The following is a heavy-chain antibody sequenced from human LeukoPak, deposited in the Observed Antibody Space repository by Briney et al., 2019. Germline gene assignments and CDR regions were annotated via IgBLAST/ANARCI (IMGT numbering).Heavy chain of an antibody. Sequence: GRSLRLSCAASGFSFDDYAMHWLRQAPGKGLQWVSGISWNSGSEGYADSVKGRFTISRDNAKNSLYLQMNSLRAEDTAFYYCAKDGRPDTYGIFDLWGHGPLVTVSS. J-gene: IGHJ4*01. D-gene: IGHD1-1*01. CDR3: AKDGRPDTYGIFDL. CDR1: GFSFDDYA. V-gene: IGHV3-9*01. CDR2: ISWNSGSE.